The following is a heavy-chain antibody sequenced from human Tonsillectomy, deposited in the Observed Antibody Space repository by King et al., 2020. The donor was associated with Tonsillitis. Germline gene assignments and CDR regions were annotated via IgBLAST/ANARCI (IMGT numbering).Heavy chain of an antibody. Sequence: QLGQSGAEVKKPGESLKISCQGSGYRFTSYWSGWVRQMPGKGLEWMGIISPADSNTTYSPSFQGQVTISADKSISTAYLQWSSLKATDTAMYYCARGYGLFDYWGQGTPVTVSS. J-gene: IGHJ4*02. CDR1: GYRFTSYW. D-gene: IGHD5-18*01. CDR2: ISPADSNT. CDR3: ARGYGLFDY. V-gene: IGHV5-51*03.